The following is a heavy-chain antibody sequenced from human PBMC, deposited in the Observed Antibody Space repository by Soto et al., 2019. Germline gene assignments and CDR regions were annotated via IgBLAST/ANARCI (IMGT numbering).Heavy chain of an antibody. J-gene: IGHJ4*02. CDR2: ISSSGSTI. D-gene: IGHD4-17*01. CDR3: ARAPGPDYAESPIDY. V-gene: IGHV3-48*03. Sequence: PGGSLRLSCAASGFTFSSYEMNWVRQAPGKGLEWVSYISSSGSTIYYADSVKGRFTISRDNAKNSLYLQMNSLRAEDTAVYYCARAPGPDYAESPIDYWGQGTLVTVSS. CDR1: GFTFSSYE.